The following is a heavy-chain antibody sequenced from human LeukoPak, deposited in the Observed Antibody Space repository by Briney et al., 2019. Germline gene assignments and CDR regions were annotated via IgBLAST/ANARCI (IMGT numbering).Heavy chain of an antibody. CDR2: ISGSGVST. Sequence: GGSLRLSCAASGFTFSNYAMSWVRQAPGKGLEWVSAISGSGVSTYYADSVKGRFTISRDNSKNTLYLQMNSLRAEDTAVYYCAKENFIAVAGTPNDYWGQGTLVTVSS. J-gene: IGHJ4*02. CDR1: GFTFSNYA. CDR3: AKENFIAVAGTPNDY. V-gene: IGHV3-23*01. D-gene: IGHD6-19*01.